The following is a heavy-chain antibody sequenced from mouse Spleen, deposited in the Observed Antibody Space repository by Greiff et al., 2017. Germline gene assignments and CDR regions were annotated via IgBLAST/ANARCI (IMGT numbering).Heavy chain of an antibody. J-gene: IGHJ3*01. CDR1: GFTFSDYY. V-gene: IGHV5-4*02. CDR2: ISDGGSYT. CDR3: ARDRDYYGSSPFAY. D-gene: IGHD1-1*01. Sequence: EVQGVESGGGLVKPGGSLKLSCAASGFTFSDYYMYWVRQTPEKRLEWVATISDGGSYTYYPDSVKGRFTISRDNAKNNLYLQMSSLKSEDTAMYYCARDRDYYGSSPFAYWGQGTLVTVSA.